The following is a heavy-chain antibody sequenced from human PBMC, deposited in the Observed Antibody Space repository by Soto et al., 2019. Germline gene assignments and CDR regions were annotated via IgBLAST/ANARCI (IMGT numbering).Heavy chain of an antibody. D-gene: IGHD3-10*01. J-gene: IGHJ5*02. Sequence: QVQLQQWGAGLLKPSETLSLTCAVSGGSFSGYYWCWIRQPPGKGLEWIGEINNSGSTNYNTSLSSRVTFSVDTSKIQFSLKMSSVTAADTAVYYCARGHGLLWCGESWGEGTLVTVS. CDR2: INNSGST. V-gene: IGHV4-34*01. CDR3: ARGHGLLWCGES. CDR1: GGSFSGYY.